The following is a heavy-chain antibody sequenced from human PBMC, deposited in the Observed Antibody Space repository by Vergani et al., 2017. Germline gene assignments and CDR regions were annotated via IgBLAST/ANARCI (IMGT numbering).Heavy chain of an antibody. CDR2: ISSSNSYI. CDR1: GFTFSSYR. D-gene: IGHD3-22*01. J-gene: IGHJ4*02. Sequence: EVQLVESGGGLVKPGGSLSLSCEASGFTFSSYRMNWVRLAPGKGLEWVSSISSSNSYIYYADSWKGRVTISRDNAKNSLYLQMNSLRAEDTAVYYCARDRYDYYYDSSGYAHWGQGTLVTVSS. V-gene: IGHV3-21*01. CDR3: ARDRYDYYYDSSGYAH.